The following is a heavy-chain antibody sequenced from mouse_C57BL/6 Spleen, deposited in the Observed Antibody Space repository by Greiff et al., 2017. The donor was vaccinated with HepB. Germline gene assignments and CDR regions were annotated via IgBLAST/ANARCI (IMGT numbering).Heavy chain of an antibody. D-gene: IGHD2-1*01. Sequence: EVQVVESGGGLVQPGGSLSLSCAASGFTFTDYYMSWVRQPPGKALEWLGFIRNKANGYTTEYSASVKGRFTISRDNSQSILYLQMNALRAEDSATYYCARDSNLAYWGQGTLVTVSA. V-gene: IGHV7-3*01. CDR1: GFTFTDYY. CDR2: IRNKANGYTT. J-gene: IGHJ3*01. CDR3: ARDSNLAY.